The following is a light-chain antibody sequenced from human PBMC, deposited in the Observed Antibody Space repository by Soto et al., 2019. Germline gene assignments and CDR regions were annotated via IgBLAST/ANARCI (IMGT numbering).Light chain of an antibody. CDR3: QQYGDWPLT. Sequence: DIQLTQSPSFLSASVGDRVTITCRASQDISSSLAWYQQKPGKAPNLLIYAASTLQSGVPSRFSGSGSGTEFTLTISRLQPEDFATYYCQQYGDWPLTFGGGTKVEIK. V-gene: IGKV1-9*01. CDR2: AAS. CDR1: QDISSS. J-gene: IGKJ4*01.